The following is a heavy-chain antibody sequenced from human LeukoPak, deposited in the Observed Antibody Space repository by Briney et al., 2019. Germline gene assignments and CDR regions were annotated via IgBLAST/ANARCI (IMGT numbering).Heavy chain of an antibody. V-gene: IGHV3-23*01. CDR1: GFTFSSYA. CDR3: AKELGYCTNGVCYLNDAFDI. D-gene: IGHD2-8*01. Sequence: PGGSLRLSCAASGFTFSSYAMIWVRQAPGKGLEWVSAISGSGGSTYYADSVKGRFTISRDNSKNTLYLQMNSLRAEDTAVYYCAKELGYCTNGVCYLNDAFDIWGQGTMVTVSS. J-gene: IGHJ3*02. CDR2: ISGSGGST.